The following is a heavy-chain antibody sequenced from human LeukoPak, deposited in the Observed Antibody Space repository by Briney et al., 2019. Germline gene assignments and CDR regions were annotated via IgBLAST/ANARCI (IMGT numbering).Heavy chain of an antibody. CDR2: ISSSSSYI. D-gene: IGHD1-1*01. V-gene: IGHV3-21*04. J-gene: IGHJ4*02. Sequence: PGGALRLSCAASGFTFSSYSMNWVRQAPGKGLEWVSSISSSSSYIYYADSVKGRFTISRDNTKNTLYLQMNSLRAEDTAVYYCAKDLPNDFLYYFDYWGQGTLVTVSS. CDR3: AKDLPNDFLYYFDY. CDR1: GFTFSSYS.